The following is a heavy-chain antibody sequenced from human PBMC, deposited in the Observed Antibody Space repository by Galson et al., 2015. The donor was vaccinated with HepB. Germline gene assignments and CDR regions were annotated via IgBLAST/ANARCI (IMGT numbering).Heavy chain of an antibody. V-gene: IGHV4-31*03. J-gene: IGHJ4*02. CDR2: IYYSGST. D-gene: IGHD3-3*01. CDR1: GGSISSGGYY. Sequence: TLSLTCTVSGGSISSGGYYWSWIRQHPGKGLEWIGYIYYSGSTYYNPSLKSRVTISVDTSKNQFSLKLSSVTAADTAAYYCARVYDVWSGLYYFDYWGQGTLVTVSS. CDR3: ARVYDVWSGLYYFDY.